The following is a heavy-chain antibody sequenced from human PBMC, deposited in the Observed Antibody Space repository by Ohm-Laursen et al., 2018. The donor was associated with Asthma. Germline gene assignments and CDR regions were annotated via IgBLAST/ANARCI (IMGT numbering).Heavy chain of an antibody. Sequence: SLRLSCAATGFTFSNFAMHWVRQAPGKGLEWVSIITSDGSWTSYADSVNGRFTVSRDDSKNTLYLQMNSLRPDDTAVYYCARDVMEWYLPAFDFWGQGTLVTVSS. CDR3: ARDVMEWYLPAFDF. D-gene: IGHD3-3*01. V-gene: IGHV3-30-3*01. CDR1: GFTFSNFA. CDR2: ITSDGSWT. J-gene: IGHJ4*02.